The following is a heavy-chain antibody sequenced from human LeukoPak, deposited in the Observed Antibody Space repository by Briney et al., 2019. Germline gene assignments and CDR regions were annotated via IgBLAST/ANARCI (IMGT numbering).Heavy chain of an antibody. CDR3: ASAPMVRGVIYYFDY. V-gene: IGHV5-51*01. CDR1: GYSFTSYW. CDR2: IYPGDSDT. J-gene: IGHJ4*02. Sequence: PGESLKISCKGSGYSFTSYWIGWVRQMPGKGLEWMGIIYPGDSDTRYSPSFQGQVTISADKSVSTAYLQWSSLKASDTAMYYCASAPMVRGVIYYFDYWGQGTLVTVSS. D-gene: IGHD3-10*01.